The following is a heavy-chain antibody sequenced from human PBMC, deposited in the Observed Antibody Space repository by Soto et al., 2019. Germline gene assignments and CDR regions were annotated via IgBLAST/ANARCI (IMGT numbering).Heavy chain of an antibody. D-gene: IGHD2-8*01. CDR3: ARDEYCTNGVCPDYYYYGMDV. CDR2: ISYDGSNK. Sequence: AGGSLRLSCAASGFTFSSYAMHWVRQAPGKGLEWVAVISYDGSNKYYADSVKGRFTISRDNSKNTLYLQMNSLRAEDTAVYYCARDEYCTNGVCPDYYYYGMDVWGQGTTVTVSS. J-gene: IGHJ6*02. CDR1: GFTFSSYA. V-gene: IGHV3-30-3*01.